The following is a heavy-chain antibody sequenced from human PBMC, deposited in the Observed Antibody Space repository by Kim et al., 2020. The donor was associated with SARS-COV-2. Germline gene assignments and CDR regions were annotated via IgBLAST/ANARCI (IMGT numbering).Heavy chain of an antibody. D-gene: IGHD3-22*01. Sequence: EKNYVDSVKGRYTISRDNAKNSVYMQMNSLRAEDTAVYYCARASGYLIDYWGQGTLVTVSS. CDR2: EK. V-gene: IGHV3-7*04. J-gene: IGHJ4*02. CDR3: ARASGYLIDY.